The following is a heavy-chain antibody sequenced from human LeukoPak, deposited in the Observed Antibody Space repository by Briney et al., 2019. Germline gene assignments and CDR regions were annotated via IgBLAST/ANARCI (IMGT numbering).Heavy chain of an antibody. D-gene: IGHD3-3*01. V-gene: IGHV4-39*01. J-gene: IGHJ3*02. CDR2: IYYSGST. Sequence: PSETLSLTCTVSGGSISSSSYYWGWIRQPPGKGLEWIGSIYYSGSTYYNPSLKSRATISVDTSKNQFSLKLSSVTAADTAVYYCASSRPYDFWSGYTALAFDIWGQGTMVTVSS. CDR1: GGSISSSSYY. CDR3: ASSRPYDFWSGYTALAFDI.